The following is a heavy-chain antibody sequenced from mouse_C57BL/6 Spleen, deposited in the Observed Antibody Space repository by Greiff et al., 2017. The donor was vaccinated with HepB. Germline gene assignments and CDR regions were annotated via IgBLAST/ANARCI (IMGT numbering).Heavy chain of an antibody. CDR3: ARGGDWFAY. CDR1: GFTFSSYA. J-gene: IGHJ3*01. CDR2: ISDGGSYT. V-gene: IGHV5-4*01. Sequence: EVQLQQSGGGLVKPGGSLKLSCAASGFTFSSYAMSWVRQTPEKRLEWVATISDGGSYTYYPDNVKGRFTISRDNAKNNLYLQMSHLKSEDTAMYYCARGGDWFAYWGQGTLVTVSA.